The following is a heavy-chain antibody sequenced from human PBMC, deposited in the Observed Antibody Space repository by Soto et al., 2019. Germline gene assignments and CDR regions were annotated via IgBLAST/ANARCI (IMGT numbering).Heavy chain of an antibody. CDR3: ARVTGYCSGGSCSWWFDP. D-gene: IGHD2-15*01. V-gene: IGHV1-18*01. J-gene: IGHJ5*02. CDR2: ISAYNGNT. Sequence: GASVKVSCKASGYTFTSYGISWVRQAPGQGLEWMGWISAYNGNTNYAQKLQGRVTMTTDTSTSTAYMELRSLRSDDTAVYYCARVTGYCSGGSCSWWFDPWGQGTLVTVSS. CDR1: GYTFTSYG.